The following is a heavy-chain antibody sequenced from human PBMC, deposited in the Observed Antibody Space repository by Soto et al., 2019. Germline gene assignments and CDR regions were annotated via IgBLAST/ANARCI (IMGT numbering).Heavy chain of an antibody. CDR2: IYYSGST. Sequence: QLQLQESGPGLVKPSETLSLTCTVSGGSISSSSYYWGWIRQPPGKGLEWIGSIYYSGSTYYNPSLKSRVTISVDTSKNQFSRKLSSVTAADTAVYYCARLGSGWAYYFYCWGQGTLVTVSS. CDR3: ARLGSGWAYYFYC. V-gene: IGHV4-39*01. J-gene: IGHJ4*02. D-gene: IGHD6-19*01. CDR1: GGSISSSSYY.